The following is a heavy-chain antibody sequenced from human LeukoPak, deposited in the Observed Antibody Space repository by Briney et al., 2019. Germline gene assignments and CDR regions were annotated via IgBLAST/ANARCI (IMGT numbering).Heavy chain of an antibody. V-gene: IGHV3-23*01. D-gene: IGHD3-10*01. CDR1: GFTFSSYA. CDR2: ISGSGGST. J-gene: IGHJ4*02. Sequence: GGSLRLSCAASGFTFSSYAMSWVRQAPGKGLEWVSAISGSGGSTYYADSVKGRFTISRDNSKNTLYLQMNSLRAEDTAVYSCAKDRGYMDSRLGFDYWGQGTLVTVSS. CDR3: AKDRGYMDSRLGFDY.